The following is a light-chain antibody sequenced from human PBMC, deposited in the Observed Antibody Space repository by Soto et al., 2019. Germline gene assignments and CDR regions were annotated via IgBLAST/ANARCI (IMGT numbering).Light chain of an antibody. CDR3: CSFAGTGTQYV. CDR2: EGS. Sequence: QSVLTQPASVSGSLGQSITISCIGTSSNIGSYNLVSWYQHQPGKAPKIMIFEGSKRPSGVSNRFSGSRSGNTASLTISGLQAEAEADYYCCSFAGTGTQYVFGTGTKVTVL. CDR1: SSNIGSYNL. J-gene: IGLJ1*01. V-gene: IGLV2-23*01.